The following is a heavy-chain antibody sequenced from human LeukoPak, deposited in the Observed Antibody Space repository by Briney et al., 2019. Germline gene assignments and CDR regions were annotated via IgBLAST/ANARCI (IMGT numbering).Heavy chain of an antibody. V-gene: IGHV4-39*01. J-gene: IGHJ3*02. CDR1: GASIGTSNNY. CDR2: IYYSGST. D-gene: IGHD5-12*01. Sequence: SETLSLTCTVSGASIGTSNNYWGWIRQPPGKGLEWIGSIYYSGSTYYNPSLKSRVTISVDTSKNQFSLKLSSVTAADTAVYYCARQGVATAGGAFDIWGQGTMVTVSS. CDR3: ARQGVATAGGAFDI.